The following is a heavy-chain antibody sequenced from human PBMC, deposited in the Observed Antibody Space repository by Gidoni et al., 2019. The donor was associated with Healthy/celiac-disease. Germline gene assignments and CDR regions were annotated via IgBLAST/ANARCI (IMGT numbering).Heavy chain of an antibody. CDR3: AVYYDFWSGYYPGDAFDI. CDR2: IYYSGGT. J-gene: IGHJ3*02. D-gene: IGHD3-3*01. CDR1: GGPISSCGYY. V-gene: IGHV4-31*03. Sequence: QVQLQESGPGLVKPSQPLSFPCTFPGGPISSCGYYWSWFRQHPGKGLEWIGYIYYSGGTYYNPSLKSRVTISVDTSKNQFSLKLSSVTAADTAVYYCAVYYDFWSGYYPGDAFDIWGQGTMVTVSS.